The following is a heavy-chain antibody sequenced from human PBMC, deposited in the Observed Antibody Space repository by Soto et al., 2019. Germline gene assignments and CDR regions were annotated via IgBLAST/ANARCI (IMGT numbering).Heavy chain of an antibody. V-gene: IGHV1-69*02. CDR2: IIPILGIA. D-gene: IGHD3-10*01. Sequence: QVQLVQSGAEVKKPGSSVKVSCKASGGTFSSYTISWVRQAPGQGLEWMGRIIPILGIANYAQKFQGRVTITADKSTRTAYMVLSSLRSEDTAVYYCARVEVKYYHGGVYFDYWGQGTLVTVSS. CDR3: ARVEVKYYHGGVYFDY. CDR1: GGTFSSYT. J-gene: IGHJ4*02.